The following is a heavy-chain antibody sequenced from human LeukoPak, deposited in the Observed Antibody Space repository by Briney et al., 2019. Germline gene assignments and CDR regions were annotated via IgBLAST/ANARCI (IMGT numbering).Heavy chain of an antibody. J-gene: IGHJ4*02. Sequence: SETVSLTCTVSGGSISSYYWNWIRQPPGKGLEWIGYIYYTGSTNYNPSLKSRVTISVDTSKNQFSLKLSSVTAADTAVYYCARGGGYSSSWSYWGQGTLVTVSS. D-gene: IGHD6-13*01. CDR3: ARGGGYSSSWSY. CDR2: IYYTGST. V-gene: IGHV4-59*01. CDR1: GGSISSYY.